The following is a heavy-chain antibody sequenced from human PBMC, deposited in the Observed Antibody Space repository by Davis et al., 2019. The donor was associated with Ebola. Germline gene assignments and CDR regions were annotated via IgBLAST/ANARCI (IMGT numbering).Heavy chain of an antibody. V-gene: IGHV1-2*06. CDR1: GYTFTSYG. D-gene: IGHD3-22*01. J-gene: IGHJ4*02. Sequence: ASVKVSCKASGYTFTSYGISWVRQAPGQGREWMGRINPNSGGTNYAQKFQGRVTMTRDTSISTAYMELSSLRSEDTAVYYCATAWLRDYYDSSGYHYWGQGTLVTVSS. CDR2: INPNSGGT. CDR3: ATAWLRDYYDSSGYHY.